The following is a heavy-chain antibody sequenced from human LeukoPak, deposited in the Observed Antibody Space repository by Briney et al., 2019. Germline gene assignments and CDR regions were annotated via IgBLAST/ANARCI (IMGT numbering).Heavy chain of an antibody. D-gene: IGHD2-21*02. V-gene: IGHV3-30*18. CDR1: GFTFSSYG. CDR3: AKQHIVVVTAITYYYYGMDV. Sequence: PGRSLRLSCAASGFTFSSYGMHWVRQAPGKGLEWVAVISYDGSNKYYADSVKGRFTISGDNSKNTLYLQMNSLRAEDTAVYYCAKQHIVVVTAITYYYYGMDVWGRGTTVTVSS. CDR2: ISYDGSNK. J-gene: IGHJ6*02.